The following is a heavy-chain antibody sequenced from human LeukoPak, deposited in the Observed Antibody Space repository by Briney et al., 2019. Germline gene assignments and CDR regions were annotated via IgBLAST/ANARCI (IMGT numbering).Heavy chain of an antibody. V-gene: IGHV3-48*04. D-gene: IGHD3-10*01. J-gene: IGHJ5*02. CDR2: ISSSGSTI. Sequence: PGGSLRLSCAASGFTFSSYGMTWVRQAPGKGLEWVSYISSSGSTIYYADSVKGRFTISRDNAKNSLYLQMNSLRAEDTAVYYCARDRSDYYGSGSYPYNWFDPWGQGTLVTVSS. CDR1: GFTFSSYG. CDR3: ARDRSDYYGSGSYPYNWFDP.